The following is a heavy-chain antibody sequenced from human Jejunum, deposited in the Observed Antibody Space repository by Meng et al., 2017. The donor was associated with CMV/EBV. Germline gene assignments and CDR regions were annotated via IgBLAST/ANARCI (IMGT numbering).Heavy chain of an antibody. Sequence: GFTFSDYAMTWVRQAPGKGLEWVASISTTSTYIYYADPVKGRFTISRDNAKNSLYLQMNSLRVEDTAVYYCANQMPWNYYYGRDLWGQGTTVTVSS. D-gene: IGHD2-2*01. CDR3: ANQMPWNYYYGRDL. J-gene: IGHJ6*02. CDR2: ISTTSTYI. CDR1: GFTFSDYA. V-gene: IGHV3-21*01.